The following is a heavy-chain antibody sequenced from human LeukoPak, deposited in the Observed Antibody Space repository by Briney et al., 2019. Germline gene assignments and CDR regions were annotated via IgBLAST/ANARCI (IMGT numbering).Heavy chain of an antibody. J-gene: IGHJ6*03. CDR2: IHYTGST. CDR3: ARDAFFYYYFLDV. D-gene: IGHD2/OR15-2a*01. Sequence: SETLSLTCTVSGGSISSYYWSWIRQSPGKGLECIGYIHYTGSTNYNPSLKSRVTISVETSKNQFSLKLKSVTAADTAVYYCARDAFFYYYFLDVWGKGTTVTVSS. CDR1: GGSISSYY. V-gene: IGHV4-59*01.